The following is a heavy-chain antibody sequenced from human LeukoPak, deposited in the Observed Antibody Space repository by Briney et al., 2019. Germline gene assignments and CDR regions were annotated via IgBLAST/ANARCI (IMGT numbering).Heavy chain of an antibody. CDR1: GGTFSRYA. Sequence: SVKVSCKASGGTFSRYAISWVRQAPGRRLEWMGGIIPIFGTANYAQTFQGRVTITADESTSTAYMELSSLRSEDTAVYYCARDGDSGWYYRNWFDPWGQGTLVTVSS. CDR3: ARDGDSGWYYRNWFDP. J-gene: IGHJ5*02. D-gene: IGHD6-19*01. V-gene: IGHV1-69*13. CDR2: IIPIFGTA.